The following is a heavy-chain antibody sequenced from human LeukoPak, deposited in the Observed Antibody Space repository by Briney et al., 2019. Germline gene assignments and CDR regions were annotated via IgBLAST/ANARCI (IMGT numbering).Heavy chain of an antibody. D-gene: IGHD3-9*01. CDR3: ARGSYYDILTGPYFDY. J-gene: IGHJ4*02. CDR2: INPNSGGT. Sequence: ASVKVSCKASGYTFTSYAMHWVRQAPGQRLEWMGWINPNSGGTNYAQKFQGRVTITADKSTSTAYMELSSLRSEDTAVYYCARGSYYDILTGPYFDYWGQGTLVTVSS. V-gene: IGHV1-3*01. CDR1: GYTFTSYA.